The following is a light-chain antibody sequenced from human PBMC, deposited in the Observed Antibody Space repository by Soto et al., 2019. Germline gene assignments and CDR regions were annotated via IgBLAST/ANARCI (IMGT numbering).Light chain of an antibody. CDR1: QTISTY. J-gene: IGKJ2*01. CDR3: QKSSGIPYT. CDR2: AAS. Sequence: DIQMTQSPSSLSASVGDRVTVTCRASQTISTYLNWYQQNPGRAPKLLIYAASNLQSGIPSRFSGSGSGTDFTLTISSLQPEDFATYYCQKSSGIPYTFGQGTKLEIK. V-gene: IGKV1-39*01.